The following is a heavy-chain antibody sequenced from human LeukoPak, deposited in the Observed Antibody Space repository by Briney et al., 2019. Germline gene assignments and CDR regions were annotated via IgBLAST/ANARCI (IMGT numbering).Heavy chain of an antibody. V-gene: IGHV3-30*04. J-gene: IGHJ6*03. CDR3: ARTILEYSISSGYMDV. Sequence: GRSLRLSCAASGFTFSKNAIHWVRQAPGKGLEWVAVTSYDGSNKKYADSVKGRFTISRDNSKNTLYLQMNSLRAEDTAVYYCARTILEYSISSGYMDVWGKGTTVSVSS. CDR2: TSYDGSNK. CDR1: GFTFSKNA. D-gene: IGHD6-6*01.